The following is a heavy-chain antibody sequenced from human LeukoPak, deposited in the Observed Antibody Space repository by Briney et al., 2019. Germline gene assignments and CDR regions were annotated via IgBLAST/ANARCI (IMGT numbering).Heavy chain of an antibody. Sequence: GASVKVSCKASGGTFSSYAISWVRQAPGQGLEWMGGIIPIFGTANYAQKFQGRVTITADESTSTAYMELSSLRSEDTAVYYCARSSSPRLHFDHWGQGTLVTVSS. V-gene: IGHV1-69*13. CDR3: ARSSSPRLHFDH. D-gene: IGHD2-15*01. J-gene: IGHJ4*02. CDR1: GGTFSSYA. CDR2: IIPIFGTA.